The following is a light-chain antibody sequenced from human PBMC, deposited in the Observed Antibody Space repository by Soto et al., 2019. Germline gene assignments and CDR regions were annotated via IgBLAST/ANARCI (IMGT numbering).Light chain of an antibody. Sequence: DIQMTQSPSSLSASVGDRVTITCRASQGIGTYLAWYQQKPGKVPKLLIYAASTLQSGVPSRFSGSGSGTDFTLTISSLQPEDVATYYCQKYNGAPWTFGQGTKVEIK. CDR3: QKYNGAPWT. CDR2: AAS. V-gene: IGKV1-27*01. J-gene: IGKJ1*01. CDR1: QGIGTY.